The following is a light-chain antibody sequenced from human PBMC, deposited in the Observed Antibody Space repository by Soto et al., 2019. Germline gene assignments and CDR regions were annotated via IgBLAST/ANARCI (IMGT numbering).Light chain of an antibody. Sequence: QSALTQPASVSGSPGQSITISCTGTSSDVGSYNLVSWYQQHPGKAPKLMIYEGSKRPSGVSNRFSGSKSGNTASLTISGLQAEDEADYYCCSYAGSSTSVVFGGGTQLTVL. CDR3: CSYAGSSTSVV. CDR2: EGS. CDR1: SSDVGSYNL. V-gene: IGLV2-23*01. J-gene: IGLJ2*01.